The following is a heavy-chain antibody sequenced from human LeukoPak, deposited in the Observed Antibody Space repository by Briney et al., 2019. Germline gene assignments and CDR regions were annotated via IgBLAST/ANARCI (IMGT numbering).Heavy chain of an antibody. V-gene: IGHV4-34*01. CDR3: ARGPFFYDSSGYTPPFDY. CDR1: GGSFSGYY. J-gene: IGHJ4*02. Sequence: SETLSLTCAVYGGSFSGYYWGWIRQPPGKGLEWIGEINHSGSTNCNPSLKSRVTISVDTSKNQFSLKLSSVTAADTAVYYCARGPFFYDSSGYTPPFDYWGQGTLVTVSS. CDR2: INHSGST. D-gene: IGHD3-22*01.